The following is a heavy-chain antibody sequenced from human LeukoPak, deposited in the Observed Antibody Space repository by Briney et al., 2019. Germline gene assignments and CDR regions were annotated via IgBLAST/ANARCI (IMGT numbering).Heavy chain of an antibody. J-gene: IGHJ6*03. CDR2: IYYSGST. CDR3: ARETLRRGAYYYYYMDV. D-gene: IGHD3-10*01. CDR1: GGSISSYY. Sequence: SETLSLTCTVSGGSISSYYWSWIRQPPGKGLEWIGYIYYSGSTNYNPSLKSRVTISVDTSKNQFSLKLSSVTAADTAVYYCARETLRRGAYYYYYMDVWGKGTTVTVSS. V-gene: IGHV4-59*01.